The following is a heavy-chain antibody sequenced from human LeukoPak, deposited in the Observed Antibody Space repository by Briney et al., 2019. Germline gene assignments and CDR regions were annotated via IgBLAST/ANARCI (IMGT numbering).Heavy chain of an antibody. Sequence: SVKVSCKASGGTFSSYAISWVRQAPGQGLEWMGGIIPIFGTANYAQKFQGRVTITADESTSTAYMELSSLRSEDTAVYYCARGLYCGGECYSDDAFDIWGQGTMVTVSS. CDR3: ARGLYCGGECYSDDAFDI. V-gene: IGHV1-69*13. J-gene: IGHJ3*02. D-gene: IGHD2-21*01. CDR1: GGTFSSYA. CDR2: IIPIFGTA.